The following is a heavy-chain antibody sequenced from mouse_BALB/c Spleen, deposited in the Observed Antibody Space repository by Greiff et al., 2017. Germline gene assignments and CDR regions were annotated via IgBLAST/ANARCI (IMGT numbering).Heavy chain of an antibody. CDR1: GFSLTGYG. V-gene: IGHV2-6-7*01. D-gene: IGHD1-1*01. CDR2: IWGDGST. Sequence: VMLVESGPGLVAPSQSLSITCTVSGFSLTGYGVNWVRQPPGKGLEWLGMIWGDGSTDYNSALKSRLSISKDNSKSQVFLKMNSLQTDDTARYYCASTYYYGSSYWYFDVWGAGTTVTVSS. J-gene: IGHJ1*01. CDR3: ASTYYYGSSYWYFDV.